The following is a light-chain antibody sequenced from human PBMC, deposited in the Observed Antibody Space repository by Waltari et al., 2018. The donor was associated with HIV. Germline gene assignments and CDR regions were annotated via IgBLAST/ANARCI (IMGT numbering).Light chain of an antibody. CDR1: QGISNY. Sequence: DIQMTPSPSSLSASVGDRVTITCRASQGISNYLAWDQQKPGKVPKLLIYAASTLQSGVPSRFSGSGSGTDFTFTISSLQPEDVATYYCQKYNSALRTFGQGTKVEIK. CDR2: AAS. J-gene: IGKJ1*01. V-gene: IGKV1-27*01. CDR3: QKYNSALRT.